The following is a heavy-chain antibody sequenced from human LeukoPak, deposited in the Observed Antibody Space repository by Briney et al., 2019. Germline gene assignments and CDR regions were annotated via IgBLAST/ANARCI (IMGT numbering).Heavy chain of an antibody. Sequence: SQTLSLTCTVSGGSISSGGYYWSWIRQHPGKGLEWIGYIYYSGSTYYNPSLKSRVTISVDTSKNQFSLKLSSVTAADTAVYYCARVIVVTGDDAFDIWGQGTMVTVSS. J-gene: IGHJ3*02. CDR2: IYYSGST. V-gene: IGHV4-31*03. CDR1: GGSISSGGYY. D-gene: IGHD2-15*01. CDR3: ARVIVVTGDDAFDI.